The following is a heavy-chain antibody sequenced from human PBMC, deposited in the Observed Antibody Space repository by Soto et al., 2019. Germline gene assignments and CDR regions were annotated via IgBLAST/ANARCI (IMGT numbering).Heavy chain of an antibody. V-gene: IGHV4-31*03. CDR2: VFHSGRT. D-gene: IGHD2-15*01. CDR3: ARWVEVSLDYFDS. J-gene: IGHJ4*02. CDR1: GGSITNSYYF. Sequence: PSETLSLTCTVSGGSITNSYYFWSWVRQNPGKGLEWIGHVFHSGRTYYNPSLSGRVSILVDTSMNQFSLNLNSVTAADTAVCYCARWVEVSLDYFDSWGQGTPVTVSS.